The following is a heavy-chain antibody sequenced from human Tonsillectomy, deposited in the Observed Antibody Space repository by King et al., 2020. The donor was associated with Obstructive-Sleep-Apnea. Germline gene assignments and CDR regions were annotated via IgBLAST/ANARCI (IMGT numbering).Heavy chain of an antibody. CDR3: ARDSSFTICGAVYEAMDV. CDR2: ISSSISTI. CDR1: GFTFSSYS. Sequence: VQLVESGGGLVQPGGSLRLSCAASGFTFSSYSMNWVRQAPGKGLEWVSYISSSISTIYYADSVKGRFTISRDNAKNSLYLQMNSLRAEDTAVYYCARDSSFTICGAVYEAMDVWGQGTTVTVSS. V-gene: IGHV3-48*04. J-gene: IGHJ6*02. D-gene: IGHD3-3*01.